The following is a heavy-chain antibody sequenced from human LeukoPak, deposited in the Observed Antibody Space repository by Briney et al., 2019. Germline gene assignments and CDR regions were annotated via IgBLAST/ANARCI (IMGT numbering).Heavy chain of an antibody. CDR2: IYYSGST. J-gene: IGHJ4*02. Sequence: SETLSLTCTVSGGSISSYYWSWIRQPPGKGLEWIGYIYYSGSTNYNPSLKSRVTISVDTSKNQFSLKLSSVTAADTAVYYCARQVAVALDYWGQGTLVTVSS. CDR1: GGSISSYY. D-gene: IGHD6-19*01. CDR3: ARQVAVALDY. V-gene: IGHV4-59*08.